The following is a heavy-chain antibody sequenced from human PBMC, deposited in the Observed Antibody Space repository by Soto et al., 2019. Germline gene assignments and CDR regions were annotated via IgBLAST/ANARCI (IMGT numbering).Heavy chain of an antibody. CDR1: GGTFSSYA. CDR2: IIPIFGTA. CDR3: ARGGIVGAPRGYYYYGMDV. J-gene: IGHJ6*02. D-gene: IGHD1-26*01. V-gene: IGHV1-69*13. Sequence: SVKVSCKASGGTFSSYAISWVRQAPGQGXEWMGGIIPIFGTANYAQKFQGRVTITADESTSTAYMELSSLRSEDTAVYYCARGGIVGAPRGYYYYGMDVWGQGTTVTVSS.